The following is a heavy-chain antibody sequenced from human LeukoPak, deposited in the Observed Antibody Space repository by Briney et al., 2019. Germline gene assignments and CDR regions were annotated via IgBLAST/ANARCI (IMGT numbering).Heavy chain of an antibody. D-gene: IGHD6-13*01. CDR1: GGSFSGYY. Sequence: PSETLSLTCAVYGGSFSGYYWSWIRQPPGKGLEWIGEINHSGSTNYNPSLKSRVTISVDTSKNQFSLKLSSVTAADTAVYYCARILAAGTLDYWGQGTLVTVSP. CDR3: ARILAAGTLDY. J-gene: IGHJ4*02. CDR2: INHSGST. V-gene: IGHV4-34*01.